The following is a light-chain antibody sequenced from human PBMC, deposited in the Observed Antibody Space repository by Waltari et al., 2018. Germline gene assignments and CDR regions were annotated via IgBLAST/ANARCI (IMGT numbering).Light chain of an antibody. CDR2: KAS. CDR3: QKYNSYALWT. J-gene: IGKJ1*01. CDR1: QSVNSW. Sequence: DIQMTQSPSTLSASIGDRVTITCRASQSVNSWLAWYQQKPGKAPKHLIYKASNLDSGVPSKFSGGGSATEVTITISSLQPDDFATYYCQKYNSYALWTFGQGTKVEIK. V-gene: IGKV1-5*03.